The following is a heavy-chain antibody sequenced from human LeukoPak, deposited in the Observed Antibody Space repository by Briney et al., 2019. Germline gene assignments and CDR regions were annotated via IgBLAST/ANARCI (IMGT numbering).Heavy chain of an antibody. D-gene: IGHD6-13*01. J-gene: IGHJ1*01. CDR1: GYIFTDYA. CDR3: ARERVGQKQLVPYFEH. CDR2: ISVGNGNR. V-gene: IGHV1-3*01. Sequence: ASVKVSCKASGYIFTDYAMHWVRQAPGQGLEWMGWISVGNGNRKYSQRFQGRVTTTRDKSASTAYMDLTSLRSDDTAVYYCARERVGQKQLVPYFEHWGQGTLVTVSS.